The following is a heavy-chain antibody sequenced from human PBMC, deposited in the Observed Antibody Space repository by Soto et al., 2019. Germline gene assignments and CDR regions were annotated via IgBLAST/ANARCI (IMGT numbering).Heavy chain of an antibody. CDR1: GGSFSGYY. V-gene: IGHV4-34*01. CDR2: INNCGSN. J-gene: IGHJ6*02. CDR3: ARGRDMDV. Sequence: PSESLSLTCAVFGGSFSGYYRNWIRQAPGKGLEWIGEINNCGSNNYNAAPKSRVTITVRTSKNQSPLKLSYVTAADDAVVFCARGRDMDVWGQGTTVTVSS.